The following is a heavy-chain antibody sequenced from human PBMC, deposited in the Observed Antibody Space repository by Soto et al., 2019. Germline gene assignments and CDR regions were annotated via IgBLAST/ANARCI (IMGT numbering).Heavy chain of an antibody. CDR1: GDSFTRYW. J-gene: IGHJ5*02. D-gene: IGHD1-26*01. CDR2: IYPCDSDT. V-gene: IGHV5-51*01. CDR3: ATRWGNCFDP. Sequence: GESLKISCQVSGDSFTRYWIAWVRQMPGNGLEWMGTIYPCDSDTRYSPSFQGQVTISADKSTSTVYLQWSTVKASATDMFYCATRWGNCFDPWGQGTQVTVSS.